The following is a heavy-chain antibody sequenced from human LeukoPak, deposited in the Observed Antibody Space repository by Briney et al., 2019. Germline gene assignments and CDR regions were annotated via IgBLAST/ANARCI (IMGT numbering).Heavy chain of an antibody. CDR3: VREGPPQGRPWSGWYPFDF. CDR2: IRGDGSER. Sequence: GGPLRFSCAASGLTFSSNWMTWVGQAPGKGLDWVANIRGDGSERFYVGYLKGRFTISRDNAKNSLYLQMNSLRVDDTAVYYCVREGPPQGRPWSGWYPFDFWGQGILVTVSS. J-gene: IGHJ4*02. V-gene: IGHV3-7*01. CDR1: GLTFSSNW. D-gene: IGHD3-3*01.